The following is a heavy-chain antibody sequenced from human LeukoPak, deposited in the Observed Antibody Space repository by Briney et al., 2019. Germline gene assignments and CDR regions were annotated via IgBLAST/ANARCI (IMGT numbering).Heavy chain of an antibody. CDR2: ISAYNGNT. V-gene: IGHV1-18*01. CDR1: GYTFTSYG. CDR3: ARDYSSSWYVPYYYYGMDV. D-gene: IGHD6-13*01. J-gene: IGHJ6*02. Sequence: APVKVSCKASGYTFTSYGISWVRQAPGQGLEWMGWISAYNGNTNYAQKLQGRVTMTTDTSTSTAYMELRSLRSDDTAVYYCARDYSSSWYVPYYYYGMDVWGQGITVTVSS.